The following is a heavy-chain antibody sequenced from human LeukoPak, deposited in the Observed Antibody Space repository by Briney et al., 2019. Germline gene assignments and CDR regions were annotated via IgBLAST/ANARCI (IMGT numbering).Heavy chain of an antibody. CDR1: GYTFTSYG. CDR2: ISAYNGNT. D-gene: IGHD4-23*01. Sequence: ASVKVSCKASGYTFTSYGISWVRQAPGQGLEGMGWISAYNGNTNYAQKLQGRVTMTTDTSTSTAYMELSSLRSEDTAVYYCARGVSIRTVVTPGYYYYMDVWGKGTTVTISS. J-gene: IGHJ6*03. CDR3: ARGVSIRTVVTPGYYYYMDV. V-gene: IGHV1-18*01.